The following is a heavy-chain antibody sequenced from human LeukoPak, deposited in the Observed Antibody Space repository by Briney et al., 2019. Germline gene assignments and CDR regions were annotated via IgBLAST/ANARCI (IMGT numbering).Heavy chain of an antibody. D-gene: IGHD3-9*01. CDR1: GFTFSDYY. J-gene: IGHJ4*02. CDR2: ISSSGSTI. CDR3: ARAYYDILKMQYYFDY. V-gene: IGHV3-11*04. Sequence: PGRSLRLSCAASGFTFSDYYMSWIRQAPGKGLEWVSYISSSGSTIYYADSVKGRFTISRDNAKNSLYLQMNSLRAEDTAVYYCARAYYDILKMQYYFDYWGQGTLVTVSS.